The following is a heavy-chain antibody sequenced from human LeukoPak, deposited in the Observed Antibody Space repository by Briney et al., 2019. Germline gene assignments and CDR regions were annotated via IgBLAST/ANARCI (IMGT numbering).Heavy chain of an antibody. CDR2: ISSSGSNI. V-gene: IGHV3-48*03. D-gene: IGHD5-12*01. CDR3: ARDLYNSGRAGIREFDY. CDR1: GFTFSSYE. Sequence: GGSLRLSCAASGFTFSSYEMNWVRQAPGKGLEWVSYISSSGSNIYYADSVKGRFTISRDNAKNSLYLQMNSLRAEDTAVYYCARDLYNSGRAGIREFDYWGQGTLVTVSS. J-gene: IGHJ4*02.